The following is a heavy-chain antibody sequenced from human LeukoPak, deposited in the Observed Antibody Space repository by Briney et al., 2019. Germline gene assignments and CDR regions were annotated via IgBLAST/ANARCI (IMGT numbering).Heavy chain of an antibody. J-gene: IGHJ4*02. D-gene: IGHD3-9*01. CDR2: ISGSGGTT. CDR1: RFTFRSYA. CDR3: AKGYYDILTGSYIDY. Sequence: GGSLRLSCAASRFTFRSYAMSWVRQAPAQGLEWVSTISGSGGTTYYADSVKGRFTISRDNSKNTLFLQMNSLRAEDTALYYCAKGYYDILTGSYIDYWGQGTLVTVSS. V-gene: IGHV3-23*01.